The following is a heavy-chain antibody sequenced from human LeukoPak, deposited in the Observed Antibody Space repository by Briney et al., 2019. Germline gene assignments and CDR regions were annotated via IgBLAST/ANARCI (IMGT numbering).Heavy chain of an antibody. CDR2: IYSGGST. J-gene: IGHJ3*02. CDR1: GFTVSSNY. D-gene: IGHD4-17*01. V-gene: IGHV3-66*01. CDR3: ARDSLGYGDYPRYAFDI. Sequence: GGSLRLSCAASGFTVSSNYMSWVRQAPGKGLEWVSVIYSGGSTYYADSVKGRFTISRDNSKNTLYLQMNRLRAEDTAVYYCARDSLGYGDYPRYAFDIWGQGTMVTVSS.